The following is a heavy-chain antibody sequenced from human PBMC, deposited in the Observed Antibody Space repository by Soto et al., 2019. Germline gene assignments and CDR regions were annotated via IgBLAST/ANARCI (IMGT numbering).Heavy chain of an antibody. D-gene: IGHD2-2*01. CDR2: INHSGNT. Sequence: SETLALTCAVYGGSFSCYYWTWIRQPPGTGLEWIGEINHSGNTYYNPSLKSRVTISVDRSKNQFSLKLSSVTAADTAVYYCARVPHRWGQGTLVTVS. CDR3: ARVPHR. CDR1: GGSFSCYY. V-gene: IGHV4-34*01. J-gene: IGHJ5*02.